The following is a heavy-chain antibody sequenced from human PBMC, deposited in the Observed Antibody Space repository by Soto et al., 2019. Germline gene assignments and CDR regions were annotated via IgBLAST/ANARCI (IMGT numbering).Heavy chain of an antibody. D-gene: IGHD2-15*01. V-gene: IGHV1-69*01. CDR3: ASLVYCSGGSCRNWFDP. J-gene: IGHJ5*02. CDR1: GGTFSSYA. CDR2: IIPIFGTA. Sequence: QVQLVQSGAEVKKPGSSVKVSCKASGGTFSSYAISWVRQAPGQGLEWMGGIIPIFGTANYAQKFQGRVTITADESTSTAYMGLSSLRSEDTAVYYCASLVYCSGGSCRNWFDPWGQGTLVTVSS.